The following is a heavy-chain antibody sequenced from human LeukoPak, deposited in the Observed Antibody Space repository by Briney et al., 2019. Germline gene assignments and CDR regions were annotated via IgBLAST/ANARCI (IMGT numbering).Heavy chain of an antibody. D-gene: IGHD2-2*01. CDR1: GFTISNYW. V-gene: IGHV3-7*01. Sequence: GGSLRLSCAASGFTISNYWMSWVRQAPGKGLEWVANIKQDGGEKYYADSVKGRFTISRDNAENSLYLQLNSLRAEDTAVYYCARATGYCSSTSCYCFDYWGQGTLVTVSS. J-gene: IGHJ4*02. CDR2: IKQDGGEK. CDR3: ARATGYCSSTSCYCFDY.